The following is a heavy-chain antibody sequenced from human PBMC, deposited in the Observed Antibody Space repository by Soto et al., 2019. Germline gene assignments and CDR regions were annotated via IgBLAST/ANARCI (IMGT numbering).Heavy chain of an antibody. D-gene: IGHD3-22*01. CDR2: ISAYNGNT. J-gene: IGHJ5*02. Sequence: ASVKVSFKASGYTFTSYGISWVRQAPGQGLEWMGWISAYNGNTNYAQKLQGRVTMTTDTSTSTAYMELRSLRSDDTAVYYCARGYYFGCCGYYWGPNWFDPWGRGTVVTLSS. V-gene: IGHV1-18*01. CDR3: ARGYYFGCCGYYWGPNWFDP. CDR1: GYTFTSYG.